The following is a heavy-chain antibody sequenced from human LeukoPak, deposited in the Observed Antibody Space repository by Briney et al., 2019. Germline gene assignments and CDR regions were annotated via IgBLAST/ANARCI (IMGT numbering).Heavy chain of an antibody. CDR3: ASSQGIAVADLFDY. Sequence: GASVKVSCKASGYTFTGYYMHWVRQAPGQGLEWMERINPNSGGTNYAQKFQGRVTMTRDTSISTAYMELSRLRSDDTAVYYCASSQGIAVADLFDYWGPGTLVTVSS. CDR1: GYTFTGYY. D-gene: IGHD6-19*01. CDR2: INPNSGGT. V-gene: IGHV1-2*06. J-gene: IGHJ4*02.